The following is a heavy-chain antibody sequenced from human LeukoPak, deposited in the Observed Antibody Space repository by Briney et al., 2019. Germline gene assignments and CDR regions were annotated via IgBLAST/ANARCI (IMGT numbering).Heavy chain of an antibody. CDR3: ARYYYDSSGYYSDY. CDR2: IYYSGST. D-gene: IGHD3-22*01. J-gene: IGHJ4*02. Sequence: KPSETLSLTCTVSGGSISSHYWSWIRQPPGKGLEWIGYIYYSGSTNYNPSLKSRVTISVDTSKNQFSLKLSSVTAVDTAVYYCARYYYDSSGYYSDYWGQGTLVTVSS. CDR1: GGSISSHY. V-gene: IGHV4-59*11.